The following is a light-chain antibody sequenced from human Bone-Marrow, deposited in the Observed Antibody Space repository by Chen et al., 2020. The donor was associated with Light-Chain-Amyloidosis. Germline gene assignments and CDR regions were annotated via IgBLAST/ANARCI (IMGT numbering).Light chain of an antibody. Sequence: NFMLTPPHSVSESPGMTVIVSCTRSSGSIATNDVQWYQQRPGSSPTTVIYEDDQRPSGVPARFSRSIDRASNSASLTISGLKTEDEADYYCQSYQSSSQGVFGGVTKLTVL. CDR2: EDD. J-gene: IGLJ3*02. V-gene: IGLV6-57*01. CDR1: SGSIATND. CDR3: QSYQSSSQGV.